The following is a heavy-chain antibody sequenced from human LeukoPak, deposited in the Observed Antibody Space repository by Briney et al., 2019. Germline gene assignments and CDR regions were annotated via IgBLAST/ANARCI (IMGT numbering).Heavy chain of an antibody. D-gene: IGHD3-22*01. J-gene: IGHJ5*02. CDR3: ARGSTKIRQYYYDSSGPGMDP. CDR2: INHSGST. Sequence: SETLSLTCAVYGGSFSGYYWSWIRQPPGKGLEWIGEINHSGSTNYNPSLKSLVTISVDTSKNQSSLKLSSVTDAHTAVYSCARGSTKIRQYYYDSSGPGMDPWGQGTLVTVSS. V-gene: IGHV4-34*01. CDR1: GGSFSGYY.